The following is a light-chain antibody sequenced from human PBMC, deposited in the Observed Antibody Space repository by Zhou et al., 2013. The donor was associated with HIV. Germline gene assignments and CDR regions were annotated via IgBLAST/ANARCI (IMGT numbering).Light chain of an antibody. V-gene: IGKV1-33*01. J-gene: IGKJ2*01. CDR1: QDISNY. CDR3: QQYDNFLYT. Sequence: DIQMTQSPSSLSASVGDRVTITCQASQDISNYLNWYQLKPGKAPKLLIYDASNLETGVPSRFSGSGSGTDFTFTISSLQPEDIATYYCQQYDNFLYTFGQGTKLEIK. CDR2: DAS.